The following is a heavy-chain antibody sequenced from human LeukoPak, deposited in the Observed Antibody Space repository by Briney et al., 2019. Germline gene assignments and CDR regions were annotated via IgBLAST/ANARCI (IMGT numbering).Heavy chain of an antibody. CDR2: IYYSGST. Sequence: SETLSLTCTVSGGSISSSSYYWGWIRQPPGKGLEWIGSIYYSGSTYYNPSLKSRVTISVDTSKNQFSLKLSSVTAADTAVYYCATDSSGYYYPYYFDYWGRGTLVTVSS. CDR3: ATDSSGYYYPYYFDY. D-gene: IGHD3-22*01. CDR1: GGSISSSSYY. J-gene: IGHJ4*02. V-gene: IGHV4-39*07.